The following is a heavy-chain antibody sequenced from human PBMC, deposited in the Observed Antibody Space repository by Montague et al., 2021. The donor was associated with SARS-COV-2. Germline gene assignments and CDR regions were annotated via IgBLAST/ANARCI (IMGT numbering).Heavy chain of an antibody. D-gene: IGHD3-9*01. CDR3: ARLGDILTGHYNWFDP. Sequence: SETLSLTCTVSGGSISSSSYYWGWIRQPPGKGLERIGSIYYSGSTYYNPSLKSRVTISVDTSKNQFSLKLSSVTATDTDVYYCARLGDILTGHYNWFDPWGQGTLVTVSS. CDR2: IYYSGST. J-gene: IGHJ5*02. V-gene: IGHV4-39*01. CDR1: GGSISSSSYY.